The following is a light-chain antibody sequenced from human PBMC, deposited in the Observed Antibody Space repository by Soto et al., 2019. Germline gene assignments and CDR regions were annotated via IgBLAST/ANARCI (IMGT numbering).Light chain of an antibody. V-gene: IGLV2-14*02. CDR3: AARDDSLSGHWV. J-gene: IGLJ3*02. CDR2: EGT. CDR1: NSDLGSYNL. Sequence: QSALTQPASVSGSPGQSITISCTGTNSDLGSYNLVSWFQQHPGKVPKVMIYEGTKRPSGVPDRFAGSKSGTSASLAISGLRSEDEADYYCAARDDSLSGHWVFGGGTKLTVL.